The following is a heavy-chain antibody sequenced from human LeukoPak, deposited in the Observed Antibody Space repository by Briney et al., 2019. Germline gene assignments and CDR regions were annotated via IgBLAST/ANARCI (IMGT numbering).Heavy chain of an antibody. D-gene: IGHD2-2*01. V-gene: IGHV3-23*01. Sequence: GGSLRLSCVASGFTFNTHWIHWVRQAPGKGLEWVSAISGSGGSTYYADSVKGRFTISRDNSKNTLYLQMNSLRAEDTAVYYCAKEERYCSSTSCPVWFDPWGQGTLVTVSS. J-gene: IGHJ5*02. CDR2: ISGSGGST. CDR1: GFTFNTHW. CDR3: AKEERYCSSTSCPVWFDP.